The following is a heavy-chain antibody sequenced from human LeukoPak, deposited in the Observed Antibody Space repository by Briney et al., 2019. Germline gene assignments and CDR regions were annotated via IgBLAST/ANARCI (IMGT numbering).Heavy chain of an antibody. V-gene: IGHV3-33*01. Sequence: PGGSLRLSCAASGFTFSSYGMHWVRQAPGKGLEWVAVMWYDGSNKYYADSVKGRFTISRDNSKNTLYLQMNSLRAEDTAVYYCARDEYYYDSSGYFDYWGQGTLVTVSS. CDR1: GFTFSSYG. CDR2: MWYDGSNK. CDR3: ARDEYYYDSSGYFDY. D-gene: IGHD3-22*01. J-gene: IGHJ4*02.